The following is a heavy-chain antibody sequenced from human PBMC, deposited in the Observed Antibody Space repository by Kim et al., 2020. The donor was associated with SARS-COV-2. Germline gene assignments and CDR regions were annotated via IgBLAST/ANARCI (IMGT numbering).Heavy chain of an antibody. Sequence: GGSLRLSCAASGFTFSSYGMHWVRQAPGKGLEWVAVISYDGSNQYYADSVKGRFTISRDNSKNTLYLQMNSLRAEDTAVYYCAKDRISSGYYPTFDYWG. J-gene: IGHJ4*01. V-gene: IGHV3-30*18. CDR2: ISYDGSNQ. CDR3: AKDRISSGYYPTFDY. CDR1: GFTFSSYG. D-gene: IGHD3-22*01.